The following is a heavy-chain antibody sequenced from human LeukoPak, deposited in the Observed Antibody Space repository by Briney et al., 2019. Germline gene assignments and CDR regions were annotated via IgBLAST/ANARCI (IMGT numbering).Heavy chain of an antibody. Sequence: GGSLRLSCAASGFTFSSYDMHWVRQATGKGLEWVSAIDTAGNTFYPGSVRGRFTISRENAKNSLYLQMNNVRAGDTAVYYCARRSPNYYFDYWGQGTPVTVSS. CDR1: GFTFSSYD. J-gene: IGHJ4*02. CDR3: ARRSPNYYFDY. CDR2: IDTAGNT. V-gene: IGHV3-13*04.